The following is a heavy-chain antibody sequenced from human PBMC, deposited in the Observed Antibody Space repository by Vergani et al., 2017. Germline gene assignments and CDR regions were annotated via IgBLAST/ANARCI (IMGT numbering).Heavy chain of an antibody. D-gene: IGHD2-2*01. CDR2: ISWDGGST. V-gene: IGHV3-43D*03. CDR1: GFTFDDYA. Sequence: EAYLVQSGGGLVTPGGSLRLSCAASGFTFDDYAMHWVRQAPGKGLEWVSLISWDGGSTYYADSVKGRFTISRDNSKNSLYLQMNSLRAEDSALYYCAKENCSSISCPSTHFDYWGQGTLVTVSS. CDR3: AKENCSSISCPSTHFDY. J-gene: IGHJ4*02.